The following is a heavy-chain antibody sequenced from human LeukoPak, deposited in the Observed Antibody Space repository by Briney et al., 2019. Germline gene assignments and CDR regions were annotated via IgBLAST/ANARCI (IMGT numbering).Heavy chain of an antibody. CDR3: ASGGTAVVMALTYYFDT. Sequence: SETLSLTCAVSGYSISSCYYWGWIRQPPGKGLEWIGSIYHTGSTYYNPSLQSRVTISLDSTKNQFSLKLTSVTAADTAVYYCASGGTAVVMALTYYFDTWGQGTPVTVSS. V-gene: IGHV4-38-2*01. D-gene: IGHD3-22*01. CDR1: GYSISSCYY. CDR2: IYHTGST. J-gene: IGHJ4*02.